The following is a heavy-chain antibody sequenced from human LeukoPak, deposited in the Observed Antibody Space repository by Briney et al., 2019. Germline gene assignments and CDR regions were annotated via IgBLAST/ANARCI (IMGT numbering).Heavy chain of an antibody. Sequence: GGPLRLSFKVPGLTLRTYGMHWVGQPQGRGLVWVPYINSDGTGTMYADSVKGRFTVSRDNAKNTPYLQMNSLRAEDTAVYYCARDDLSWYSGIDYWGQGVLVTVSS. D-gene: IGHD6-13*01. CDR3: ARDDLSWYSGIDY. V-gene: IGHV3-74*03. CDR1: GLTLRTYG. CDR2: INSDGTGT. J-gene: IGHJ4*02.